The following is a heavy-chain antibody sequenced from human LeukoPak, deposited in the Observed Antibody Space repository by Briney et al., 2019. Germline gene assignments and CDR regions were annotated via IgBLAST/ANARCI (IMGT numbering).Heavy chain of an antibody. CDR1: GGSISSSNYY. D-gene: IGHD6-6*01. CDR2: INHSGST. CDR3: ARGAAQLPH. Sequence: SETLSLTCTVSGGSISSSNYYWGWIRQPPGKGLEWIGEINHSGSTNYNPSLKSRVTISVDTSKNQFSLKLSSVTAADTAVYYCARGAAQLPHWGQGTLVTVSS. J-gene: IGHJ4*02. V-gene: IGHV4-39*07.